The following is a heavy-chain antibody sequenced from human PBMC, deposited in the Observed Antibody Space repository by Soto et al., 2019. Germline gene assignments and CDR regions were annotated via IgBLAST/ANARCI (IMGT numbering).Heavy chain of an antibody. Sequence: QVQLLQSGAEVKKPGASVKVSCKASGYTFTSYEINWVRQATGQGLKYLGWMNPDSGKTAYVQKFQGRVTMTWDTSISTAYMELSSLRSEDTAVYFCARGIKYGAYSRWFDPWGQGTLVTVSS. V-gene: IGHV1-8*01. CDR3: ARGIKYGAYSRWFDP. CDR1: GYTFTSYE. CDR2: MNPDSGKT. J-gene: IGHJ5*02. D-gene: IGHD4-17*01.